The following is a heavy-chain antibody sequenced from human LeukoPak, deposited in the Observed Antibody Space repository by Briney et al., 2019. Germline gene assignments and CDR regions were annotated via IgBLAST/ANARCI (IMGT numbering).Heavy chain of an antibody. CDR3: ARDVMVDSSGFDP. J-gene: IGHJ5*02. CDR2: INPNSGGT. Sequence: ASVKVSCKASGYTFTDYYMHWVRQAPGQGLEWMGWINPNSGGTNYAQKFQGRVTMTRDTSISTAYMELSRLRSDDTAVYFCARDVMVDSSGFDPWGQGTLVTVSS. V-gene: IGHV1-2*02. CDR1: GYTFTDYY. D-gene: IGHD3-22*01.